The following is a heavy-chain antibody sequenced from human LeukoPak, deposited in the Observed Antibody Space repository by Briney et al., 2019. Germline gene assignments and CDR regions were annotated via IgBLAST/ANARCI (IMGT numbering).Heavy chain of an antibody. V-gene: IGHV3-74*01. CDR1: GFTFSSYG. D-gene: IGHD6-19*01. J-gene: IGHJ4*02. Sequence: SGGSLRLSGAASGFTFSSYGMHWVRQAPGKGLVWVSRINSDGSSTSYADSVKGRFTISRDNAKNTLYLQMNSVIAEDTAVYYCARASRGSGWSHHGYWGQGPLVTVSS. CDR2: INSDGSST. CDR3: ARASRGSGWSHHGY.